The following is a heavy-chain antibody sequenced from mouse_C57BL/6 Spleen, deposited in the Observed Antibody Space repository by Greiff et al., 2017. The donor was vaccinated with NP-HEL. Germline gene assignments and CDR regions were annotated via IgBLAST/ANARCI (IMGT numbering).Heavy chain of an antibody. Sequence: DVQLQESGPGLVKPSQSLSLTCSVSGFSITSGYYWNWIRPFPGNQLEWMGYISYDGSNNYTPSLHNRISITRDTSKNQFFLKLNSVTTEDTATYYCARVTGDSYWYFDVWGTGTTVTVSS. J-gene: IGHJ1*03. CDR3: ARVTGDSYWYFDV. D-gene: IGHD3-1*01. V-gene: IGHV3-6*01. CDR2: ISYDGSN. CDR1: GFSITSGYY.